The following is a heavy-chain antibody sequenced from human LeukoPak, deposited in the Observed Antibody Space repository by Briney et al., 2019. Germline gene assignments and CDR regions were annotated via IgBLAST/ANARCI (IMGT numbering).Heavy chain of an antibody. CDR3: ARSILVVPVASHYNYGVDV. CDR1: GYTFAKYA. Sequence: GASVKVSCKASGYTFAKYAINWVRQAPGQRLEWMGWINAGNGNTRYSQKFQGGVTITRDTSASTAYMELSSLRSEDTAVYYCARSILVVPVASHYNYGVDVWGQGTTVTVSS. D-gene: IGHD2-2*01. V-gene: IGHV1-3*01. J-gene: IGHJ6*02. CDR2: INAGNGNT.